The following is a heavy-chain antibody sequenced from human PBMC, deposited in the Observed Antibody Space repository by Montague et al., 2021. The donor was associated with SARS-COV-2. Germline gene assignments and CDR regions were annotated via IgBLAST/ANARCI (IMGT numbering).Heavy chain of an antibody. J-gene: IGHJ4*02. D-gene: IGHD2-2*01. Sequence: SETLSLTCTVSGGSISGYYWTWLRQPPGKGLEWIGHIYYTGTTKYNPSLKSRVTISIDTSKNQFSLKLRSVTAADTAVYFCARAQTTCFIAHCGNCFDYWGQGALVTVSS. CDR1: GGSISGYY. CDR3: ARAQTTCFIAHCGNCFDY. CDR2: IYYTGTT. V-gene: IGHV4-59*01.